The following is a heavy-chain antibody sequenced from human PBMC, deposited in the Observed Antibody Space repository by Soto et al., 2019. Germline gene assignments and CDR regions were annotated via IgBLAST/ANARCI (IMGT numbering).Heavy chain of an antibody. Sequence: QITLKESGPTLVKPTQTLTLTCTFSGFSLDTCGVGVAWIRQPPGKALEWLTLIYWDDDKRYSPSLRSRLTITKDTSENRVVLTMTNMDPVDTATYYCSHMESRVASYGLDVWGQGTTVTVSS. CDR1: GFSLDTCGVG. CDR2: IYWDDDK. CDR3: SHMESRVASYGLDV. J-gene: IGHJ6*02. D-gene: IGHD3-3*01. V-gene: IGHV2-5*02.